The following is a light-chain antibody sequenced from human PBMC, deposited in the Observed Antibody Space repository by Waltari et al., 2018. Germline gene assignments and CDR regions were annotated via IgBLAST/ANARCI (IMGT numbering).Light chain of an antibody. CDR3: QQYGNSPWT. CDR2: GAS. CDR1: QNVDSSY. V-gene: IGKV3-20*01. J-gene: IGKJ1*01. Sequence: EIVLTQSPGTLSLSPGERATLSCRASQNVDSSYLAWYHQKPGQAPRLLIYGASSRATWIPDRFSGSGSVADFIRTISRLEPEDFAVYYCQQYGNSPWTFGQGTKVEIK.